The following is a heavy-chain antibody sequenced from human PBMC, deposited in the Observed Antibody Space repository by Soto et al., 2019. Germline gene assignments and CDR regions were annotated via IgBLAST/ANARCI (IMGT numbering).Heavy chain of an antibody. V-gene: IGHV4-31*03. Sequence: SETLSLTCTVSGVSISRGGSYWGWVRQHPGKGLEWVGYIYYTGETFFNPSLESRLTISADTSRNQFSLNLSSVTAADTAVYYCARSLVGAQSPTDSWGQGTLVTVSS. D-gene: IGHD1-26*01. CDR2: IYYTGET. CDR1: GVSISRGGSY. CDR3: ARSLVGAQSPTDS. J-gene: IGHJ4*02.